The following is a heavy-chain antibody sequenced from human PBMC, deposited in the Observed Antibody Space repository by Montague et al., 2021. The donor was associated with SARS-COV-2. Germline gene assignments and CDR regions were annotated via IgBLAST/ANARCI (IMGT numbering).Heavy chain of an antibody. CDR3: ARNRGWGSRGAGYIDL. Sequence: TLSRKRNESGGSISGDNYYFFFLFPPPGPGLAWLASLSSTGRTYYNPSLQSRLRTSLDTSKNPFSLTLTSVTAADTAIYYCARNRGWGSRGAGYIDLWGRGALVTVSS. CDR1: GGSISGDNYY. D-gene: IGHD7-27*01. J-gene: IGHJ2*01. CDR2: LSSTGRT. V-gene: IGHV4-31*02.